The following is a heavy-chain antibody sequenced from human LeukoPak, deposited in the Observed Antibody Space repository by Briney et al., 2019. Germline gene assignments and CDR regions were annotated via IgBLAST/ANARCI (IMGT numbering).Heavy chain of an antibody. CDR2: IKQDGSEK. CDR3: ARGGRAYGD. V-gene: IGHV3-7*04. J-gene: IGHJ4*02. D-gene: IGHD3-16*01. CDR1: GVTFSNYC. Sequence: VGSLRLSCAPSGVTFSNYCISSVRQTPGKGVEWVANIKQDGSEKYYVDPVKGRFTISRDNAKNSLYLQMNSLRADDTAVYYCARGGRAYGDWGQGTLVTVSS.